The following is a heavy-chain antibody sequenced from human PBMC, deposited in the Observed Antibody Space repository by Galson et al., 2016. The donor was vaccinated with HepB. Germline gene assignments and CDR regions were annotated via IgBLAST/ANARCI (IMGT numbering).Heavy chain of an antibody. CDR1: GFSLNTAGMC. D-gene: IGHD3-16*01. Sequence: PALVKPTQTLRLTCTFSGFSLNTAGMCVSWIRQPPGKALEWLARIDWDDDEYHNIALKTRLTISKDTSRNQVVLILTNVDPVDTATYYCARDRPNGGISLDFWGQGALITVSS. V-gene: IGHV2-70*11. J-gene: IGHJ4*02. CDR3: ARDRPNGGISLDF. CDR2: IDWDDDE.